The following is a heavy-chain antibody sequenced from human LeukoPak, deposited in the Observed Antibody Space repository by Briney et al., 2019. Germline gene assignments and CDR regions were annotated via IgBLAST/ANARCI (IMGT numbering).Heavy chain of an antibody. CDR2: INAYNGYT. J-gene: IGHJ4*02. CDR3: ARDKLGDFWSGYLFDY. V-gene: IGHV1-18*01. CDR1: GYTFTNFG. D-gene: IGHD3-3*01. Sequence: ASVKVSCKASGYTFTNFGISWVRQAPGQGLEWMGWINAYNGYTNYAQKLQGRVTMTTDTSTSTAYMELRSLRSDDTAVYYCARDKLGDFWSGYLFDYWGQGTLVTVSS.